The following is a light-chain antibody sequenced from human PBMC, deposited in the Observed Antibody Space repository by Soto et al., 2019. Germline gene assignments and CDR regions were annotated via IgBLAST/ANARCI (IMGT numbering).Light chain of an antibody. V-gene: IGKV3-15*01. CDR3: QQYNNGPPWT. CDR1: QSVSSS. J-gene: IGKJ1*01. CDR2: GAS. Sequence: EIVMTQSPATLSVSPGERATLSCRASQSVSSSLAWYQQKPGQAPRLLIYGASTMATGIPARFSGSGSGTEITLTISSLQSEDFAVYYCQQYNNGPPWTVGQGTKVEIK.